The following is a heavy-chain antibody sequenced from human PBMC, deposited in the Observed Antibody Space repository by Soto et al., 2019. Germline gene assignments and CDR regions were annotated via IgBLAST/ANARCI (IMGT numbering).Heavy chain of an antibody. V-gene: IGHV4-59*01. CDR3: ASSKMGLISVLKT. J-gene: IGHJ5*02. CDR1: GDSIRSYF. D-gene: IGHD2-8*01. Sequence: QVQLQESGPGLVKPSETLSLTCNVSGDSIRSYFWSWIRQPPGKGLEWIGYIPYSGGPTYNPSLKSRVTISIDTSKKQFSLRMTSVTAADTAVYYCASSKMGLISVLKTWGQGTLVTVSA. CDR2: IPYSGGP.